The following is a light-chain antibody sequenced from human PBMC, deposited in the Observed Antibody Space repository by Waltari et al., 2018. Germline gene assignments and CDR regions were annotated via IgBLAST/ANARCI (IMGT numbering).Light chain of an antibody. Sequence: QSALTQPASMSGSPGQSLTISCTGTSSDVEGFNFVSWYQQYPGKAPNLIIYDVANRPSGVYHRFSGSRSDNTASLTISGLQAEDEADYYCSSYTSVNTRFGGGTKLTVL. J-gene: IGLJ2*01. CDR2: DVA. CDR1: SSDVEGFNF. CDR3: SSYTSVNTR. V-gene: IGLV2-14*03.